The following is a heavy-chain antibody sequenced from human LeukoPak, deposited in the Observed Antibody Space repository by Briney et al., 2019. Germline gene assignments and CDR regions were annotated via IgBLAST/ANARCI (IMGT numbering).Heavy chain of an antibody. Sequence: NPSETLSLTCTVSGGSISSYYWSLIRQPPGKGLEWIGYIYYSGSTNYNPSLKSRVTISVDTSKNQFSLKLSSVTAADTAVYYCARSRITIFGVVTGFDPWGQGTLVTVSS. CDR1: GGSISSYY. CDR3: ARSRITIFGVVTGFDP. J-gene: IGHJ5*02. CDR2: IYYSGST. D-gene: IGHD3-3*01. V-gene: IGHV4-59*01.